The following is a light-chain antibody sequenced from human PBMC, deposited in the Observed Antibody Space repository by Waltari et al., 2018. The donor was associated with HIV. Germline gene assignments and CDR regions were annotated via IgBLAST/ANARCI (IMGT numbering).Light chain of an antibody. V-gene: IGKV3-20*01. Sequence: EIVLAQSPGSLSLSPGEGATLPCRASQSVIGNYLAWYQQKAGQAPRHLIYGTTRRAPGIPDRFSGSGSGTDFTLIVSRLEPEDFAVYYCQQYAGSPPTFGQGTNVEIK. CDR1: QSVIGNY. CDR2: GTT. CDR3: QQYAGSPPT. J-gene: IGKJ1*01.